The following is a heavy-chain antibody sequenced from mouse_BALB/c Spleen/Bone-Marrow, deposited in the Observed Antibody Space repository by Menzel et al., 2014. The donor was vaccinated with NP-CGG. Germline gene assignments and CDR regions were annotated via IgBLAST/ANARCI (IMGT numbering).Heavy chain of an antibody. D-gene: IGHD1-1*01. CDR1: GYSFTGYF. CDR3: GVPYYYGSRDFDY. CDR2: INPYNGDT. Sequence: VQLKQSGPELVKPGASVKISCKASGYSFTGYFMNWVKQSHGKSLEWIGRINPYNGDTFNNQKFKGKATLTVDKSSSTAHMELLSLTSEDSAVYYCGVPYYYGSRDFDYWGQGTTLTVSS. J-gene: IGHJ2*01. V-gene: IGHV1-37*01.